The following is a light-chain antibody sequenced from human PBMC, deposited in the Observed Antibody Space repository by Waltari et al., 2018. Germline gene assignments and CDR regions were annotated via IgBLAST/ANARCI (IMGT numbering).Light chain of an antibody. CDR3: QQYGSSLPLT. CDR1: QTVSSTS. V-gene: IGKV3-20*01. Sequence: EIVLTQSPGTLSLSPGERATPSCRASQTVSSTSLAWYQLKPGQAPRLLIYGASNRATGIPDRFSGSGSGTDFTLTISRLEPEDFAVFYCQQYGSSLPLTFGGGTKVEIK. J-gene: IGKJ4*01. CDR2: GAS.